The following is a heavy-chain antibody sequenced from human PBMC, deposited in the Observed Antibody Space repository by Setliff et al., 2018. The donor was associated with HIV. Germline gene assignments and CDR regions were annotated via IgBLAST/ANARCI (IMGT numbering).Heavy chain of an antibody. D-gene: IGHD1-26*01. CDR1: GFAFSFYA. J-gene: IGHJ6*03. Sequence: PGGSLRLSCAASGFAFSFYAMSWVRQAPGKGLEWVSVISGSGGSTYYADSVKGRFTISRDNSKNTLYLQMNSLRAEDTAVYYCAKHSEGQWYRDYYYMDVWGKGTTVTVSS. V-gene: IGHV3-23*01. CDR3: AKHSEGQWYRDYYYMDV. CDR2: ISGSGGST.